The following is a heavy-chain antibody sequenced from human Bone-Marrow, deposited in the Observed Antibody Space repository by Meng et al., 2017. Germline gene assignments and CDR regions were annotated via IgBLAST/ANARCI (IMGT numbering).Heavy chain of an antibody. Sequence: GESLKISCAASGFTFSSYWMSWVRQAPGKGLEWVANIKQDGSEKYYVDSVKGRFTISRDNAKNSLYLQMNSLRAEDTAVYYWARVTAGVPYWGQGNRVTVDS. CDR2: IKQDGSEK. CDR3: ARVTAGVPY. D-gene: IGHD2-21*02. CDR1: GFTFSSYW. V-gene: IGHV3-7*01. J-gene: IGHJ4*02.